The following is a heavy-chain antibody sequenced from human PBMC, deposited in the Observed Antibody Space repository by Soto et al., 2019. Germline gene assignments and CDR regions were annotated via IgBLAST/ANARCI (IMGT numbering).Heavy chain of an antibody. Sequence: SGPTLVNPTHTLTLTCTFSGFSLSTSGAGVAWIRQPPGKALEWLALIYWDDDNRYSPSLKSRLTITKDASKNQVVLTMANMDPVDTATYFCAHRQSVYYFDYWGQGTLVTVSS. V-gene: IGHV2-5*02. J-gene: IGHJ4*02. CDR1: GFSLSTSGAG. CDR3: AHRQSVYYFDY. CDR2: IYWDDDN. D-gene: IGHD3-3*01.